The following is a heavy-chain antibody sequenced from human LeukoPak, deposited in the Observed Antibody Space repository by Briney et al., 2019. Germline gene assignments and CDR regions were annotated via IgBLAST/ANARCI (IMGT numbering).Heavy chain of an antibody. CDR1: GYTLTELS. CDR2: FDPEDGET. V-gene: IGHV1-24*01. J-gene: IGHJ4*02. Sequence: ASVKVSCKVSGYTLTELSMHWVRQAPGKGLEWMGGFDPEDGETIYAQKFQGRLTMTEDTPTDTAHMELNSLRSEDTAVYYCASLLYDSSGYYCFDQWGQRTPVTVSS. CDR3: ASLLYDSSGYYCFDQ. D-gene: IGHD3-22*01.